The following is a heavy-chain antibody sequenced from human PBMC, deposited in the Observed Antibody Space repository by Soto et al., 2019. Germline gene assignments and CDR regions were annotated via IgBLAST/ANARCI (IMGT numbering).Heavy chain of an antibody. CDR2: ISAYSGNT. CDR3: ASNIGYDLLAY. V-gene: IGHV1-18*01. CDR1: GYTFTSYG. J-gene: IGHJ1*01. D-gene: IGHD5-12*01. Sequence: SVKVSCKASGYTFTSYGISWVRQTPGQGLEWMGWISAYSGNTNYAQKLQGRVTMTTDTSTSTAYMELRSLRSDDTAVYYCASNIGYDLLAYCGQGSLVTVSS.